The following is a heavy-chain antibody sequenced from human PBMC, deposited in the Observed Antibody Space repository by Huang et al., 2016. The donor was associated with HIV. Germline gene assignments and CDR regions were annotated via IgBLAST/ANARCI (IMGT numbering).Heavy chain of an antibody. CDR3: SRQDEKGYCAGDCSNHYYFGLDV. Sequence: QLQLQESGPGLVKPSETLSLTCTVSGVSISNSRYYWGWIRQPPGKGLDYIGSIYYSGSTYYNPSLKSRTTMSIDSSKNQFSLKLNSVPAADTAVYYCSRQDEKGYCAGDCSNHYYFGLDVWGHGTTVTVS. CDR1: GVSISNSRYY. J-gene: IGHJ6*02. V-gene: IGHV4-39*01. D-gene: IGHD2-21*02. CDR2: IYYSGST.